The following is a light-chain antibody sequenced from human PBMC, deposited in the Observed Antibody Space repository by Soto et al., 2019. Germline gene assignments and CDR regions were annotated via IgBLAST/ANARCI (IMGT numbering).Light chain of an antibody. Sequence: HSVLTQPASLSGSPGQSMPIPCNGTSSDVGSHNLVSWYQRHPGKAPTLMIYEVSKRPSGVSNRFSGSKSGNTASLTISGLQAEDEADFYCCSYAGSSTYVFGTGTKVTVL. CDR1: SSDVGSHNL. CDR2: EVS. V-gene: IGLV2-23*02. CDR3: CSYAGSSTYV. J-gene: IGLJ1*01.